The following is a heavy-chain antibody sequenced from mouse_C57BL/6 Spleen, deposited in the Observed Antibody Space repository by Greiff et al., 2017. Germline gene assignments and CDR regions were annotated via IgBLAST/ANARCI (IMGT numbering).Heavy chain of an antibody. Sequence: VQLQQSGAELVRPGASVTLSCKASGYTFTDYEMHWVKQTPVHGLEWIGAIDPETGGTAYNQKFKGKAILTADKSSSTAYMELRSLTSEDSAVYYCTGGNDPAWLAYWGQGTLVTVSA. CDR2: IDPETGGT. CDR3: TGGNDPAWLAY. J-gene: IGHJ3*01. V-gene: IGHV1-15*01. CDR1: GYTFTDYE.